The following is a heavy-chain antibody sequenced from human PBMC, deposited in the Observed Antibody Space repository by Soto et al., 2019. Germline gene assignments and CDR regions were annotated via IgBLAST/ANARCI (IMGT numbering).Heavy chain of an antibody. V-gene: IGHV3-30*18. CDR2: ISYDGSNK. Sequence: GGSLRLSCAASGFTFSSYGMHWVRQAPGKGLEWVAVISYDGSNKYYADSVKGRFAISRDNSKNTLYLQMNSLRAEDTAVYYCAKELAPRPTLGRSYSYYYGMDVWGLGTTVTVSS. CDR3: AKELAPRPTLGRSYSYYYGMDV. D-gene: IGHD6-6*01. CDR1: GFTFSSYG. J-gene: IGHJ6*02.